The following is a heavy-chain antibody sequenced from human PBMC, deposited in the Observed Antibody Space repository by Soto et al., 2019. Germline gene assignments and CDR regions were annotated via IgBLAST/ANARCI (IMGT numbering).Heavy chain of an antibody. CDR3: ASYTLGGGYDSNPDY. V-gene: IGHV4-30-4*01. J-gene: IGHJ4*02. CDR2: IYYSGST. D-gene: IGHD5-12*01. Sequence: SETLSLTCTVSGGSISSGDYYWSWIRQPPGKGLEWIGYIYYSGSTYYNPSLKSRVTISVDTSKNQFSLKLSSVTAADTAVYYSASYTLGGGYDSNPDYWGQGTLVTVSS. CDR1: GGSISSGDYY.